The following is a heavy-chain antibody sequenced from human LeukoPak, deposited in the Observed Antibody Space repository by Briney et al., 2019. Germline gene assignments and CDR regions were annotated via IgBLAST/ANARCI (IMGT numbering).Heavy chain of an antibody. CDR1: GFTFSSYW. CDR3: ARSNHADDY. CDR2: INPGGSSI. V-gene: IGHV3-74*01. J-gene: IGHJ4*02. Sequence: GGSLRPSCAASGFTFSSYWMHWVRQVPGKGLVWVARINPGGSSITYADSVKGRFTISRDNAKNTLYLQMDSLRAEDTGVYYCARSNHADDYWGQGTLVTVSS. D-gene: IGHD1-14*01.